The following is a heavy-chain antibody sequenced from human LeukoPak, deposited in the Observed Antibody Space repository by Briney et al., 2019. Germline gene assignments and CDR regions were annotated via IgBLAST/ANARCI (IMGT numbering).Heavy chain of an antibody. V-gene: IGHV4-34*01. CDR2: INHSGST. J-gene: IGHJ4*02. Sequence: SETLSLTCAVYGGSFSGYYWSWIRQPPGKGLEWIGEINHSGSTNYNPSLKSRVTISVDTSKNQFSLKLSSVTAADTAMYYCARGYGHHDYWGQGTLVTVSS. D-gene: IGHD4-17*01. CDR1: GGSFSGYY. CDR3: ARGYGHHDY.